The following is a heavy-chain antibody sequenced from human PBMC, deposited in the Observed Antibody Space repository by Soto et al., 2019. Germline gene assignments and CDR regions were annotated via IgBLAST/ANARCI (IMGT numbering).Heavy chain of an antibody. J-gene: IGHJ5*02. V-gene: IGHV4-30-4*01. D-gene: IGHD5-18*01. CDR1: GGSISSGDYY. CDR2: IYYSGST. CDR3: ARDCIMYEADWIRRQNWFDP. Sequence: PSETLSLTCTVSGGSISSGDYYWSWIRQPPGKGLEWIGYIYYSGSTYYNPSLKSRVTISVDTSKNQFSLKLSSVTAADTAVYYCARDCIMYEADWIRRQNWFDPWGEGTLVTVSS.